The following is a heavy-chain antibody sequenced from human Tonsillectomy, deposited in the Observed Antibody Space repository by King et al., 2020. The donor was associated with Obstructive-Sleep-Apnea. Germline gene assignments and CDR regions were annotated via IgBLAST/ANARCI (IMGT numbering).Heavy chain of an antibody. CDR1: GYSFTNSW. CDR3: ASSVGGATSAVFDY. V-gene: IGHV5-10-1*03. Sequence: GQLVQSGAEVKKPGESLRISCKGSGYSFTNSWISWVRQMSGTGLEWMGRIDPSDSYTNYSPSFRGHVTISTDKSISTAYLQWSSLQASDTAMYYCASSVGGATSAVFDYWGLGTLVTVSS. D-gene: IGHD1-26*01. J-gene: IGHJ4*02. CDR2: IDPSDSYT.